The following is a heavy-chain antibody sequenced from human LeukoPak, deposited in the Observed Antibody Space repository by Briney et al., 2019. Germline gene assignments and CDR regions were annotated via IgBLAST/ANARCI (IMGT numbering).Heavy chain of an antibody. V-gene: IGHV3-48*03. CDR1: GFTFSSYE. D-gene: IGHD4-17*01. CDR3: AKEIWPTVTLPGRTYCVY. Sequence: QPGGSLRLSCAASGFTFSSYEMNWVRQAPGKGLEWVSYISSSGSTIYYADSVKVRFTISRGNSKNTLYLQMNSLRAEDTAVYYCAKEIWPTVTLPGRTYCVYWGQGALVTVSS. CDR2: ISSSGSTI. J-gene: IGHJ4*02.